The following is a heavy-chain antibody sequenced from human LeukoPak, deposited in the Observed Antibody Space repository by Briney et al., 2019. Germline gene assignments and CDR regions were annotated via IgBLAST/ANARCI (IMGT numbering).Heavy chain of an antibody. J-gene: IGHJ4*02. CDR3: ARDWYSSSWYWDW. CDR2: ISAYNGNT. D-gene: IGHD6-13*01. Sequence: GASVKVSCKASGYTFTSYGISWVRQAPGHGRERMGWISAYNGNTNSAQKLQGRVTMTTDTSTSTAYMELRSLRSDDTAVYYCARDWYSSSWYWDWWGQGTLVTVSS. V-gene: IGHV1-18*01. CDR1: GYTFTSYG.